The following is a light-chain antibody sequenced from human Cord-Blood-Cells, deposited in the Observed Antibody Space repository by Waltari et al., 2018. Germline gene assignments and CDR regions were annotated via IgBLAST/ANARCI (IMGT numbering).Light chain of an antibody. V-gene: IGLV2-14*01. CDR1: SSDVGGYNY. CDR3: SSYTSSSTLVV. CDR2: EVS. Sequence: QSALTQPAPVPGPPGQSITISCTGTSSDVGGYNYVSWYQQHPGKAPKLMIYEVSNRPSGVSNRFSGSKSGNTASLTISGLQAEDEADYYCSSYTSSSTLVVFGGGTKLTVL. J-gene: IGLJ2*01.